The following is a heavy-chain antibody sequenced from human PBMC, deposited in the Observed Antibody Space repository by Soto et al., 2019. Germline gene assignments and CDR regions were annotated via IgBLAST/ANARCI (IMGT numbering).Heavy chain of an antibody. CDR2: INTSGGST. Sequence: EVQLLESGGGLVQPGGSLRLSCAASGFTFSSYAMSWVRQAPGKGLEWVSTINTSGGSTYYADSVRGRFTISRDNSKNTRYLQMNSLRAEETAVYYCAKDGLGAYSYGSYYFDYWGQGTLVTVSS. V-gene: IGHV3-23*01. D-gene: IGHD5-18*01. CDR1: GFTFSSYA. CDR3: AKDGLGAYSYGSYYFDY. J-gene: IGHJ4*02.